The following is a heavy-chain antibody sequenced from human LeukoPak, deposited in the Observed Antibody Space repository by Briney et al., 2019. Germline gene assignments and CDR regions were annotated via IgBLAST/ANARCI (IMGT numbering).Heavy chain of an antibody. J-gene: IGHJ4*02. CDR2: INNDGSST. D-gene: IGHD3-10*01. Sequence: GGSLRLSCAASGFTFSSYWMHWVCQAPGKGLVWVSHINNDGSSTNYADSVKGRFTISRDNAKNTLYLQMNSLRAEDTAVYYCAKGGWQLLGGQGTLVTVSS. V-gene: IGHV3-74*01. CDR1: GFTFSSYW. CDR3: AKGGWQLL.